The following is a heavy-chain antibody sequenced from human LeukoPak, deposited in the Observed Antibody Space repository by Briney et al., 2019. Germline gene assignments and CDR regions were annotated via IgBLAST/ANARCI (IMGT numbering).Heavy chain of an antibody. J-gene: IGHJ4*02. V-gene: IGHV3-7*05. CDR3: TTFYTRLTDY. CDR1: GFTFNSYL. Sequence: GGSLRLSCAASGFTFNSYLISWVRQAPGKGLELLSIINQDGSEKYYVDSVKGRFTISRDNAKSSLYLQMNSLRAEDTAVYYCTTFYTRLTDYWGQGTLVTVSS. D-gene: IGHD2/OR15-2a*01. CDR2: INQDGSEK.